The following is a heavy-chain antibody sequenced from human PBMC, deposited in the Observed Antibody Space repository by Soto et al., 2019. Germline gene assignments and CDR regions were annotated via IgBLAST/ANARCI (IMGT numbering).Heavy chain of an antibody. D-gene: IGHD5-12*01. J-gene: IGHJ4*02. CDR1: GGTFSNHA. Sequence: QVQVVQSGAEVKRPGSSVKVSCTASGGTFSNHAINWVRQAPGQGLEWMGVFIPIFGTTDYAQEFQGRVSFTADESTTTAYMELSSLRSEDTAMYYCATDQTREGTYDGNSLDYWGQGTLLTVSS. V-gene: IGHV1-69*12. CDR3: ATDQTREGTYDGNSLDY. CDR2: FIPIFGTT.